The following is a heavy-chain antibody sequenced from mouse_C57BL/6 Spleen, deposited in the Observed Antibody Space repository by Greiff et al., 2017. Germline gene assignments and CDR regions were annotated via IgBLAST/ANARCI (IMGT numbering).Heavy chain of an antibody. CDR1: GYTFTSYW. J-gene: IGHJ3*01. CDR3: AGNYYGSTWFAY. V-gene: IGHV1-64*01. CDR2: IHPKSGST. D-gene: IGHD1-1*01. Sequence: QVQLKQPGAELVKPGASVKLSCKASGYTFTSYWMHWVKQRPGQGLEWIGMIHPKSGSTNYNEKFKSKATLTVDKSSRTAYMQLSSLTSEDSAVYCCAGNYYGSTWFAYWGQGTLVTVSA.